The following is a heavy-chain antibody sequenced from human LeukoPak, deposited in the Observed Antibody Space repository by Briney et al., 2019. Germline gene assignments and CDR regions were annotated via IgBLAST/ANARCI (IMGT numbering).Heavy chain of an antibody. D-gene: IGHD3-10*01. V-gene: IGHV3-7*03. CDR1: GFTFSNYW. J-gene: IGHJ4*02. CDR3: ARTIRGY. Sequence: PGGSLRLSCAASGFTFSNYWMSWVRQAPGKGLEWVANIKEDGSEKHYVDSVKGRFTISRDNAKNSLYLQMNSLRVEDTAVYCCARTIRGYWGQGTLVTVSS. CDR2: IKEDGSEK.